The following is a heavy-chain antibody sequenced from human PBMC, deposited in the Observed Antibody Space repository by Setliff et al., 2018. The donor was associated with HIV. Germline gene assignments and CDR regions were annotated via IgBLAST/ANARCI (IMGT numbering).Heavy chain of an antibody. CDR2: ISAGGGST. CDR1: GFTFSTYA. J-gene: IGHJ5*02. CDR3: ARDFGGYCSSMSCPGLFDP. V-gene: IGHV3-23*01. Sequence: GGSLRLSCAVSGFTFSTYAMSWVRQAPGKGLEWVSTISAGGGSTYYADSVKGRFTISRDNSKNTLYLQMNSLRSEDTAVYYCARDFGGYCSSMSCPGLFDPWGQGTLVTVSS. D-gene: IGHD2-2*01.